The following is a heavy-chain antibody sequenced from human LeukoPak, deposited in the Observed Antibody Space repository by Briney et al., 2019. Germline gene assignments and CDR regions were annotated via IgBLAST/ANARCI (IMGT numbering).Heavy chain of an antibody. D-gene: IGHD5-18*01. J-gene: IGHJ4*02. CDR2: ISGSGGST. V-gene: IGHV3-23*01. CDR1: GFTFSSYA. Sequence: GGSLRLSCAASGFTFSSYAMSWVHQAPGKGLEWVSAISGSGGSTYYADSVKGQFTISRDNSKNTLYLQMNSLRAEDTAVYYCAKDKELWLLSGSDYWGQGTLVTVSS. CDR3: AKDKELWLLSGSDY.